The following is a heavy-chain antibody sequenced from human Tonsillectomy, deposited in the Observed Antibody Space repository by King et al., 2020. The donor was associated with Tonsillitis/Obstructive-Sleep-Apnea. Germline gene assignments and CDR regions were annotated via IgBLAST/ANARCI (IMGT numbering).Heavy chain of an antibody. D-gene: IGHD6-19*01. CDR1: GFSLSTSGVG. J-gene: IGHJ3*02. CDR3: EHGAVAGHGVDAFDI. Sequence: ITLKESGPTLVKPTQTLTLTCTFSGFSLSTSGVGVGWIRQPPGKALEWLALIYWDDDKRYSPSLKSRVTITKDTSKNQVVFTMTNMDPVDTATYYCEHGAVAGHGVDAFDIWGQGTMVTVSS. CDR2: IYWDDDK. V-gene: IGHV2-5*02.